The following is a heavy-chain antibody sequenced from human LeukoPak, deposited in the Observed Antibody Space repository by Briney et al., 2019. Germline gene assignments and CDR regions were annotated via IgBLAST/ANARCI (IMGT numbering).Heavy chain of an antibody. CDR2: IIPIFGTA. CDR1: GGTFSSYA. J-gene: IGHJ4*02. V-gene: IGHV1-69*13. Sequence: GASVKVSCKASGGTFSSYAISWVRQAPGQGLEWMGGIIPIFGTANYAQKFQGRVTITADESTSTAYMELSSLRSEDTAVYYCARDVSDYYDSSGYLFDYWGQGTLVTVSS. CDR3: ARDVSDYYDSSGYLFDY. D-gene: IGHD3-22*01.